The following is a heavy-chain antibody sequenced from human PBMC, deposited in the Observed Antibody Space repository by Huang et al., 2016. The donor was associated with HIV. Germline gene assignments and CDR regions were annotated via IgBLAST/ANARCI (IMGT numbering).Heavy chain of an antibody. CDR3: GRFSYYSDSTISQYLQL. J-gene: IGHJ1*01. V-gene: IGHV4-30-4*08. CDR1: GGSISSGGYY. D-gene: IGHD3-22*01. CDR2: IYYSGST. Sequence: QVHLQESGPGLVKPSQTLSLTCTVSGGSISSGGYYWTWIRQPPGKGLEWIGYIYYSGSTDYNPSIKSRVTISVDTSKNQFSLKVTSMTAADTAVYYCGRFSYYSDSTISQYLQLWGQGALVTVSS.